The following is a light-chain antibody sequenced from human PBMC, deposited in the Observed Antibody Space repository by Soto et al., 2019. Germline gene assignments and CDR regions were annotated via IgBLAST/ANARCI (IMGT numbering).Light chain of an antibody. CDR3: QQYNSWPPLP. Sequence: EIVMTQSPATLSVSPGERATVSCRASQSVRANVAWYQQKPGQAPRLLIYGASTRATGVPARFSGSGSGTEFTLNISSLQSEDFALYYCQQYNSWPPLPFCGGTKVEIK. J-gene: IGKJ4*01. CDR1: QSVRAN. CDR2: GAS. V-gene: IGKV3-15*01.